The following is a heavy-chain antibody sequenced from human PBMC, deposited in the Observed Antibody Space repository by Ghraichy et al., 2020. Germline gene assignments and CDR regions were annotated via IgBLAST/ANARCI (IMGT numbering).Heavy chain of an antibody. Sequence: ASVKVSCKASGYTFTSYGISWVRQAPGQGLEWMGWISAYNGNTNYAQKLQGRVTMTTDTSTSTAYMELRSLRSDDTAVYYCARDVKSLIAGNWFDPWGQGTLVTVSS. CDR2: ISAYNGNT. V-gene: IGHV1-18*01. CDR1: GYTFTSYG. CDR3: ARDVKSLIAGNWFDP. J-gene: IGHJ5*02. D-gene: IGHD2-21*01.